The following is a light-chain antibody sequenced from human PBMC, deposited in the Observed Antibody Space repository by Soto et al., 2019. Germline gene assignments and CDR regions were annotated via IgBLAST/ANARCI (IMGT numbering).Light chain of an antibody. CDR2: DAS. Sequence: DIQTTQSPSTLSASVGDRVTITCRASQSISSWLAWYQQKPGKAPKLLIYDASSLESGVPSRFSGSGSGTEFTLTIRRLQPDDFANYYCQQYNSYSFGGGTTVEIK. CDR1: QSISSW. CDR3: QQYNSYS. V-gene: IGKV1-5*01. J-gene: IGKJ4*01.